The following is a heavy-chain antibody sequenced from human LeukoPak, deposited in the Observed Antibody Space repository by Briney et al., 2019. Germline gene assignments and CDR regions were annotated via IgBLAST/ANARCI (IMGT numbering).Heavy chain of an antibody. CDR1: GFTFSSYE. V-gene: IGHV3-48*03. J-gene: IGHJ4*02. CDR3: TTGRIPAGKYYFDY. D-gene: IGHD2-8*02. Sequence: GGSLRLSCAASGFTFSSYEMNWVRQAPGKGLEWVSYISSSGSTIYYADSVKGRFTISRDNAKNSLYLQMNSLKTEDTAVYYCTTGRIPAGKYYFDYWGQGTLVTVSS. CDR2: ISSSGSTI.